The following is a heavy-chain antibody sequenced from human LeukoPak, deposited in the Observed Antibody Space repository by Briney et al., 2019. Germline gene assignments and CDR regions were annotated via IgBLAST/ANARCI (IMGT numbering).Heavy chain of an antibody. V-gene: IGHV3-23*01. Sequence: PGGSLRLSCAASGFTFSRYALNWARQAPGKGLEWVSTVSVSGGSTYYADSVKGRFTISRDNSENTLYLQMNSLRAEDTAVYYCAKGGLGCSSTSCFDYWGQGTLVTVSS. J-gene: IGHJ4*02. CDR3: AKGGLGCSSTSCFDY. CDR1: GFTFSRYA. D-gene: IGHD2-2*01. CDR2: VSVSGGST.